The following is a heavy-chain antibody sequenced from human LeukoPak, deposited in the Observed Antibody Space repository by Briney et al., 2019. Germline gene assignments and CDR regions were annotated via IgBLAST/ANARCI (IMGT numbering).Heavy chain of an antibody. V-gene: IGHV4-39*07. CDR2: IYYSGST. CDR1: GGSISSSSYY. CDR3: ARSDRVVVRETLDDAFDI. Sequence: SETLSLTCTVSGGSISSSSYYWGWIRQPPGKGLEWIGSIYYSGSTYYNPSLKSRVTISVDTSKNQFSLKLSSVTAADTAVYYCARSDRVVVRETLDDAFDIWGQGTMVTVSS. J-gene: IGHJ3*02. D-gene: IGHD2-2*01.